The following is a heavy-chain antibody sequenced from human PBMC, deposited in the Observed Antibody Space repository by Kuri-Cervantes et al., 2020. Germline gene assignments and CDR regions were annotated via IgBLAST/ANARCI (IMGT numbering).Heavy chain of an antibody. CDR2: INNSGGST. J-gene: IGHJ4*02. CDR1: GFTFSSYA. D-gene: IGHD3-22*01. Sequence: LSLTCAASGFTFSSYAMSWVRQAPGKGLEWVSVINNSGGSTYYADSVKGRFTISRDNSKNTLYLQMNSLRAEDTAVYYCAKDHSSDYYYFDYWGQGTLVTVS. CDR3: AKDHSSDYYYFDY. V-gene: IGHV3-23*01.